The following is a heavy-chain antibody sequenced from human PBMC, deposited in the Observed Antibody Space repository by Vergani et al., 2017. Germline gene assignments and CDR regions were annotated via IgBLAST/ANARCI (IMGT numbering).Heavy chain of an antibody. D-gene: IGHD6-19*01. CDR3: AREDRKSGQWLVVDY. CDR2: IKPDGSEK. Sequence: EVQLVESGGGWVQPGGSLGLPCAASGLTFSSHWMSWVRKAPGKGLEGGTNIKPDGSEKDYVDSVKGRFTISRENAKNSLYLQMNSLRAEETAVCCFAREDRKSGQWLVVDYWGQGTLVTVSS. CDR1: GLTFSSHW. V-gene: IGHV3-7*01. J-gene: IGHJ4*02.